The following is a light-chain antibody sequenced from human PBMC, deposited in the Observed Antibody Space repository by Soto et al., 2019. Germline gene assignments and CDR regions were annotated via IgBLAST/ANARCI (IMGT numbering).Light chain of an antibody. Sequence: EIVLTQSPGTLSLSPGERATLSCRASQSVSSYLAWFQQKPGQAPRLLIYEASNRATGVPARFSGSGSGTDFTLTVSSLEPEDFAVYYCQQRSVWPLTFGGGTKVEIK. CDR3: QQRSVWPLT. V-gene: IGKV3-11*01. J-gene: IGKJ4*01. CDR1: QSVSSY. CDR2: EAS.